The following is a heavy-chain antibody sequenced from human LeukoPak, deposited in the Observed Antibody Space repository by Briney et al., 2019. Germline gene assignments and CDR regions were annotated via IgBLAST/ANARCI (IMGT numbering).Heavy chain of an antibody. D-gene: IGHD3-22*01. V-gene: IGHV3-30*04. Sequence: PGGSLRLSCAASGFTFSSYAMHWVRQAPGKGLEWVAVISYDGSNKYYAGSVKGRFTISRDNSKNTLYLQMNSLRAEDTAVYYCAKGSSDSRPYYFDYWGQGTLVTVSS. J-gene: IGHJ4*02. CDR2: ISYDGSNK. CDR3: AKGSSDSRPYYFDY. CDR1: GFTFSSYA.